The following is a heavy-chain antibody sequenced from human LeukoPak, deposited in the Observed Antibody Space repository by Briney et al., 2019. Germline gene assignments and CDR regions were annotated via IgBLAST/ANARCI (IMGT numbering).Heavy chain of an antibody. J-gene: IGHJ6*03. CDR2: IRYDGSNK. Sequence: PGGSLRLSCAASGFTFSSYGMHWVRQAPGKGLEWAAFIRYDGSNKYYADSVKGRFTISRDNAKNSLYLQMNSLRAEDMAVYYCAREYDRSGYYYYDYYYMDVWGKGTTVTISS. V-gene: IGHV3-30*02. CDR3: AREYDRSGYYYYDYYYMDV. CDR1: GFTFSSYG. D-gene: IGHD3-22*01.